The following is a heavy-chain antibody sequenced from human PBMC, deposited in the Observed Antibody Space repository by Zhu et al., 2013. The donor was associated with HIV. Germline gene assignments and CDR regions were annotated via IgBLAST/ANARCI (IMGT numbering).Heavy chain of an antibody. D-gene: IGHD2-2*01. CDR3: ARGGLIVVVPAGPAILRLPDY. Sequence: VKVSCKASGYTFTSYDINWVRQATGQGLEWMGWMNPNSGNTGYAQKFQGRVTMTRNTSISTAYMELSSLRSEDTAVYYCARGGLIVVVPAGPAILRLPDYWGQGTLVTVSS. J-gene: IGHJ4*02. CDR2: MNPNSGNT. CDR1: GYTFTSYD. V-gene: IGHV1-8*02.